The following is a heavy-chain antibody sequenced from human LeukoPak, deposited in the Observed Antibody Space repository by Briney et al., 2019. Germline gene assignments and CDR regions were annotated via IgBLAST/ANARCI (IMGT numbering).Heavy chain of an antibody. J-gene: IGHJ6*03. CDR1: GFTFSSYG. Sequence: GGSLRLSCAASGFTFSSYGMHWVRQAPGKGLEWVAFIRYDGTNIYYADSVKGRFTISRDNSKNTLFLQMNSLRVEDTAVYYCARHPGDFTGIVNYYYMDVWGKGTAVTVSS. V-gene: IGHV3-30*02. D-gene: IGHD1-26*01. CDR3: ARHPGDFTGIVNYYYMDV. CDR2: IRYDGTNI.